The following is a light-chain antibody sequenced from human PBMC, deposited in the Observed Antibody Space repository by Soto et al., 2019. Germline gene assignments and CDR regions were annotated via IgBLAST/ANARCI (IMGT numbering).Light chain of an antibody. V-gene: IGLV2-8*01. CDR1: SSDVGGYNY. CDR2: EVN. Sequence: QSALTQTPSASGSPGQSVAISCTGTSSDVGGYNYVSWYQQHPGKAPKLMIYEVNKRPSGVPDRFSGSKSGNTASLTVSGLQAEDEADYYCSSDAGSSNVFGTGTKLTVL. J-gene: IGLJ1*01. CDR3: SSDAGSSNV.